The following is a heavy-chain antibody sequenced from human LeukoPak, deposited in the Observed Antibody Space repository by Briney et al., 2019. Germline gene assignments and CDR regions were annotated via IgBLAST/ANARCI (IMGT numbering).Heavy chain of an antibody. Sequence: GGSLRLSCAASGFTFSNYGMHWVRQAPGKGLEWVAVISYDGSNKYYADSVKGRFTISRDNSKSTLYLQMNSLRAEDTAVYYCAREGIYDSSGYGASAGAFDIWGQGTMVTVSS. CDR3: AREGIYDSSGYGASAGAFDI. J-gene: IGHJ3*02. CDR1: GFTFSNYG. V-gene: IGHV3-30*03. D-gene: IGHD3-22*01. CDR2: ISYDGSNK.